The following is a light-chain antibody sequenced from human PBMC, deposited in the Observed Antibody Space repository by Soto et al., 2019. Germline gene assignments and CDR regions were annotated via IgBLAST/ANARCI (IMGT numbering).Light chain of an antibody. Sequence: EIVMTQSPATLSVSPGERATLSCRVSQSVSSNLAWYQQKPGQAPRLLIYGVSTRATGIPARFSGSGSGTEFTLTISSLQSEDFAVYYCQQYNNWPWTFGQGTKVDIK. CDR1: QSVSSN. V-gene: IGKV3-15*01. CDR2: GVS. J-gene: IGKJ1*01. CDR3: QQYNNWPWT.